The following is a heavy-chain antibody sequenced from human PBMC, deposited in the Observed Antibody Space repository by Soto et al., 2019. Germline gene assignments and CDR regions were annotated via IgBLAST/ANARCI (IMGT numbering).Heavy chain of an antibody. Sequence: EVQLLGSGGGLVQPGGSLRVSCSASGFTFSSYTMHWVRQAPGKGLEYVSAIGGNGGSKYYADSVNGRFTISRDNSMNTVSLQMSSLRVEDTAVYYCVKGYGSGVAYWGQGTLVTVSS. CDR1: GFTFSSYT. J-gene: IGHJ4*02. CDR3: VKGYGSGVAY. V-gene: IGHV3-64D*06. D-gene: IGHD3-10*01. CDR2: IGGNGGSK.